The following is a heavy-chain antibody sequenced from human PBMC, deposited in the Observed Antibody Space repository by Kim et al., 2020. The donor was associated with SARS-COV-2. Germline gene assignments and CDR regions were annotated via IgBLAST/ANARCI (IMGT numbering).Heavy chain of an antibody. CDR3: ARGEVTAIAY. CDR2: ST. V-gene: IGHV4-34*01. Sequence: STNYNPSLKSRVTISVDTSKNQFSLKLSSVTAADTAVYYCARGEVTAIAYWGQGTLVTVSS. J-gene: IGHJ4*02. D-gene: IGHD2-21*02.